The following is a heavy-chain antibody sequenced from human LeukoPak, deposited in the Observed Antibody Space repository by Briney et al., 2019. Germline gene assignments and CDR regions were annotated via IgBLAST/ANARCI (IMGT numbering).Heavy chain of an antibody. CDR1: GFTFTSYA. CDR2: ISGGGENT. D-gene: IGHD1-1*01. Sequence: GGSLRLSCGASGFTFTSYAMSWIRQAPGKGLEWVSAISGGGENTYYGDSVKGRFTISRDNSKNTLYLQMNSLRAEDTATYYCAKPRAMTTGVGRYFDLWGRGTMVTVSS. CDR3: AKPRAMTTGVGRYFDL. V-gene: IGHV3-23*01. J-gene: IGHJ2*01.